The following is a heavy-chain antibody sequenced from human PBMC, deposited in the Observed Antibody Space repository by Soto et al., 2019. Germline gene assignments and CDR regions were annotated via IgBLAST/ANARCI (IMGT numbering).Heavy chain of an antibody. D-gene: IGHD1-1*01. V-gene: IGHV4-4*02. CDR3: ARDQTHRNWNDVRWFDP. CDR2: IYHSGST. CDR1: GGSISSSNW. Sequence: SETLSLTCAVSGGSISSSNWWSWVRQPPGKGLEWIGEIYHSGSTNYNPSLKSRVTISVDKSKNQFSLKLSSVTAADTALYYCARDQTHRNWNDVRWFDPWGRGTLVTVSS. J-gene: IGHJ5*02.